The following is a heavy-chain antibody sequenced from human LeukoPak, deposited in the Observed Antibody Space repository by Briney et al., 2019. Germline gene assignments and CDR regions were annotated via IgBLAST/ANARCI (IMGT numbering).Heavy chain of an antibody. J-gene: IGHJ4*02. CDR2: IHHRGYN. V-gene: IGHV4-4*02. D-gene: IGHD2-15*01. CDR3: ARIYCSGGGCYYFDY. Sequence: SGTLSLTCGVSGDPMSSNNWWTWVRQPPGKGLEWIAEIHHRGYNHKNPSLQSRVSISLDKPKKQFSLNLNSVTAADTAVYYCARIYCSGGGCYYFDYWGQGTLVTVSS. CDR1: GDPMSSNNW.